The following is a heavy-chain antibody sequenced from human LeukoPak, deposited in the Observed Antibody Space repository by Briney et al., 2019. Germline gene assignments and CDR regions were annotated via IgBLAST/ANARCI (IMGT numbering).Heavy chain of an antibody. J-gene: IGHJ3*02. V-gene: IGHV3-7*01. CDR3: ARDVYDSGRGAFDI. CDR1: GFTFSTSW. D-gene: IGHD3-10*01. Sequence: GGSLRLSCAASGFTFSTSWLSWVRQGPGKGLEWVANINEDGSAKYYVDSVKGRFTISRDNAKNSPFLQMNSLRAEDTAVYYCARDVYDSGRGAFDIFGQGTMVTVSS. CDR2: INEDGSAK.